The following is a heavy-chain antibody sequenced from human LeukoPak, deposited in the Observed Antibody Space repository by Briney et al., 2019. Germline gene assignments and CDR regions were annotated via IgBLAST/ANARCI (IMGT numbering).Heavy chain of an antibody. D-gene: IGHD2/OR15-2a*01. CDR2: IWYDGSNK. J-gene: IGHJ4*02. Sequence: GGSLRLSCAASGFTFSSYGMHWVRQAPGKGLEWVAVIWYDGSNKYYADSVKGRFTISRDNSKNTLYLQMNSLRAEDTAVYYCAREGPRGNSQFDYWGQGTLVTVSS. V-gene: IGHV3-33*01. CDR1: GFTFSSYG. CDR3: AREGPRGNSQFDY.